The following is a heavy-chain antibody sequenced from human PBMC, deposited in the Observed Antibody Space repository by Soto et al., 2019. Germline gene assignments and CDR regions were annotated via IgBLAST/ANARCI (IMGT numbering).Heavy chain of an antibody. CDR2: IYHSGST. V-gene: IGHV4-4*02. J-gene: IGHJ1*01. D-gene: IGHD1-1*01. Sequence: SETLSLTCAVSSDSISSGNWWSWVRQPPGKGLEWIGEIYHSGSTNYNPALKSRVTISVDKSKNQLSLQLTSVTAADTAFYYCARQVDEGYSLQHWGQGTLGTVSS. CDR3: ARQVDEGYSLQH. CDR1: SDSISSGNW.